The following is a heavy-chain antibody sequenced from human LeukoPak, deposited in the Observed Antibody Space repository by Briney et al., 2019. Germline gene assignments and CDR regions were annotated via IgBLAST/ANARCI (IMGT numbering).Heavy chain of an antibody. D-gene: IGHD5/OR15-5a*01. CDR2: IYYSGST. CDR1: GGSISGSSYY. J-gene: IGHJ4*02. V-gene: IGHV4-61*05. Sequence: SETLSLTCTVSGGSISGSSYYWGWIRQPPGKGLEWIGYIYYSGSTNYNPSLKSRVTISVDTSKNQFSLKLSSVTAADTAVYYCARGMSPNNYWGQGTLVTVSS. CDR3: ARGMSPNNY.